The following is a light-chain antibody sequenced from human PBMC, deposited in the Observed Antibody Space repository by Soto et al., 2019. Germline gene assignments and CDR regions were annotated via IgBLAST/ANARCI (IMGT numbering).Light chain of an antibody. CDR3: QQYYSSPLT. CDR1: QSVSSSY. V-gene: IGKV3-20*01. J-gene: IGKJ4*01. Sequence: EIVLTQSPGTLSLSPGERATLSCRASQSVSSSYLAWYQQKPGQAPRLLIYGASSRATGIPDRFSGSGSGTHLTRNVSRLEPEDFAVYYCQQYYSSPLTFGEGTKVEIK. CDR2: GAS.